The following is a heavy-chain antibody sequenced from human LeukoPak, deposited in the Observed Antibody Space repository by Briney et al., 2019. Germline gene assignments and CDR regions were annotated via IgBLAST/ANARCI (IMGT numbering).Heavy chain of an antibody. V-gene: IGHV3-30*02. CDR2: IRYDGSKK. Sequence: GGSLRLSCATSGFTFSGYGMHWVRQAPGKGLEWAAFIRYDGSKKYYADSVKGRFTISRDNSKNTLYLQMNSLRAEDTAVYYCAKGSRNRCSGGSCYSGGYYYYYMDVWGKGTTVTISS. CDR1: GFTFSGYG. D-gene: IGHD2-15*01. CDR3: AKGSRNRCSGGSCYSGGYYYYYMDV. J-gene: IGHJ6*03.